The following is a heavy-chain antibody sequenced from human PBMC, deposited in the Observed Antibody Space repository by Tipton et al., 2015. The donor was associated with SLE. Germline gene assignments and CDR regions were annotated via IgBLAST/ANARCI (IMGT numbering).Heavy chain of an antibody. Sequence: GLVKPSETLSLTCTVSGGSISSSSYYWGWIRQPPGKGLEWIGSIYYSGSTYYNPSLKSRITISVDTSKNQFSLKLSSGTAADTAVYYCARCHRGSQGACDIWAQGTRVPVST. V-gene: IGHV4-39*07. J-gene: IGHJ3*02. CDR2: IYYSGST. CDR3: ARCHRGSQGACDI. CDR1: GGSISSSSYY. D-gene: IGHD3-10*01.